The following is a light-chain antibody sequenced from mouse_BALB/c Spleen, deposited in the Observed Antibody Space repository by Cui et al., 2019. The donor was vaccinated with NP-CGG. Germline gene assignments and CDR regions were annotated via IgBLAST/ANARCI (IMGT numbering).Light chain of an antibody. CDR1: TGAVTTSNY. CDR3: ALWYSNHWV. J-gene: IGLJ1*01. CDR2: GTN. V-gene: IGLV1*01. Sequence: QAVVTQESALTTSPGETVTLTCRSSTGAVTTSNYANWVQEKPDQLFTGLIGGTNNRAPGVPARFSGSLIGDKAALTITGVQTEDEAIYFCALWYSNHWVFGGGTKLTVL.